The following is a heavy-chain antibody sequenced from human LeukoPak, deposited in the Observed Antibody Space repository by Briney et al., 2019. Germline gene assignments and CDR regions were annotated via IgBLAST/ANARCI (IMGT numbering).Heavy chain of an antibody. CDR1: GYTFTGYY. CDR3: ARFYSSSWYAGRFDY. D-gene: IGHD6-13*01. Sequence: ASVKVSCKASGYTFTGYYMHWVRQAPGQGLEWMGWINPNSGGTNYAQKFQGRVTMTRDTSISTAYMELSRLRSDDTAVYYCARFYSSSWYAGRFDYWGQGTLVTVSS. CDR2: INPNSGGT. J-gene: IGHJ4*02. V-gene: IGHV1-2*02.